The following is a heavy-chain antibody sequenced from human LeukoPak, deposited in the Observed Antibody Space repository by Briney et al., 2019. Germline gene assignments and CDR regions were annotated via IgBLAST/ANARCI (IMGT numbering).Heavy chain of an antibody. CDR2: INHSGST. CDR3: ARGRRMVRGVFDYYYYYGMDV. J-gene: IGHJ6*02. V-gene: IGHV4-34*01. Sequence: PSETLSLTCAVYGGSFSGYYWSWIRQPPGKGLEWIGEINHSGSTNYNPSLKSRVTLSVDTSKNQFSLKLSSVTAADTAVYYCARGRRMVRGVFDYYYYYGMDVWGQGTTVTVSS. D-gene: IGHD3-10*01. CDR1: GGSFSGYY.